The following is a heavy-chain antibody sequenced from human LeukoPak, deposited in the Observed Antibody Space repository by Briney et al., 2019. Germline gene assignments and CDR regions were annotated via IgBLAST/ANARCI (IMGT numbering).Heavy chain of an antibody. J-gene: IGHJ6*03. V-gene: IGHV1-69*06. CDR2: IIPIFGTA. D-gene: IGHD2-15*01. CDR3: ASPRYCSGGSCYYYYYMDV. CDR1: GGTFSSYA. Sequence: GASVTVSCKASGGTFSSYAISWVRQAPGQGLEWMGGIIPIFGTANYAQKFQGRVTITADKSTSTAYMELSSLRSEDTAVYYCASPRYCSGGSCYYYYYMDVWGKGTTVTVSS.